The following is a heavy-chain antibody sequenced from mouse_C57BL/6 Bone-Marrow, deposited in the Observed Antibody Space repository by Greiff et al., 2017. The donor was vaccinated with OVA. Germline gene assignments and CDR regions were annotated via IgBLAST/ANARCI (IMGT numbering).Heavy chain of an antibody. V-gene: IGHV5-17*01. CDR2: ISSGSSTI. Sequence: EVKLEESGGGLVKPGGSLKLSCAASGFTLSDYGMHWVRQAPEKGLEWVAYISSGSSTIYYADTVKGRFTISRDNAKNTLFLQMTSLRSEDTAMYYCATYTLYYAMDYWGQGTSVTVSS. D-gene: IGHD2-12*01. CDR3: ATYTLYYAMDY. CDR1: GFTLSDYG. J-gene: IGHJ4*01.